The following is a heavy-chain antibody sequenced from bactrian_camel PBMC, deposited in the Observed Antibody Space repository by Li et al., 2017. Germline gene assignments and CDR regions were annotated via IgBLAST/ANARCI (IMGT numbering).Heavy chain of an antibody. D-gene: IGHD3*01. CDR1: ESTFEHYA. J-gene: IGHJ4*01. CDR3: AADPRGSGY. Sequence: HVQLVESGGGLVQAGESLKLSCSGPESTFEHYAMGWFRQAPGKEREGVAGIYTGGGSTYYADSVKGRFTMFRDNAKNMLYLQMNSLKAEDTAVYHRAADPRGSGYWGQGTQVTVS. V-gene: IGHV3S63*01. CDR2: IYTGGGST.